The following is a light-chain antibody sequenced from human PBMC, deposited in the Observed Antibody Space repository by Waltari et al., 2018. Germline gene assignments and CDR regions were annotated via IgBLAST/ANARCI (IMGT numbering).Light chain of an antibody. V-gene: IGLV1-40*01. CDR1: SSNIGAGYD. CDR3: QSYDSSLSVLYV. Sequence: QSVLTQPPSVSGAPGQRVTISCTGRSSNIGAGYDVHWYQQFPGTAPKLLIYGNSNRPSGVPDRFSGSKSGTSASLAITGLQAEDEADYYCQSYDSSLSVLYVFGTGTKVTVL. J-gene: IGLJ1*01. CDR2: GNS.